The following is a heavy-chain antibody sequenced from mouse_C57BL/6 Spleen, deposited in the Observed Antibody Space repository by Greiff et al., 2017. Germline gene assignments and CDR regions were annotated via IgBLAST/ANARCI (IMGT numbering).Heavy chain of an antibody. CDR2: IWSGGST. V-gene: IGHV2-2*01. Sequence: QVQLQQSGPGLVQPSQSLSITCTVSGFSLTSYGVHWVRQSPGKGLEWLGVIWSGGSTDSNAAFISRLSISKDNSKSQVFFKMNSLQADDTAIYYCARGGNYLYAMDYWGQGTSVTVSS. D-gene: IGHD2-1*01. J-gene: IGHJ4*01. CDR1: GFSLTSYG. CDR3: ARGGNYLYAMDY.